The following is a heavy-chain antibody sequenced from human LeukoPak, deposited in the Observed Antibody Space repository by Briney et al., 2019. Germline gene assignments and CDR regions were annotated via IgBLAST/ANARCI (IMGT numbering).Heavy chain of an antibody. Sequence: GGSLRLSCAASGLMFSTSGMHWVRQAPGKGLEWVAFIQYDGSEIYYADSLKGRFTIPRDNSKNTLYLQMNSLRAEDTAVYYCAREGYSYGFDYWGQGTLVTVSS. CDR1: GLMFSTSG. CDR2: IQYDGSEI. V-gene: IGHV3-30*02. CDR3: AREGYSYGFDY. J-gene: IGHJ4*02. D-gene: IGHD5-18*01.